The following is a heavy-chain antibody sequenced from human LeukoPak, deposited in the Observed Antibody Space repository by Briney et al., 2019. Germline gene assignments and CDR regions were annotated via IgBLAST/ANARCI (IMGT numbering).Heavy chain of an antibody. CDR1: GFTFSTYE. V-gene: IGHV3-48*03. CDR2: ISSSGNSI. Sequence: GGSLRLSCAASGFTFSTYEMNWVRQAPGKGLEWVSYISSSGNSIYYADSVEGRFTISRDNAKNSLYLQMNSLRAEDTAVYYCARWDYWGQGTLVTVSS. CDR3: ARWDY. J-gene: IGHJ4*02.